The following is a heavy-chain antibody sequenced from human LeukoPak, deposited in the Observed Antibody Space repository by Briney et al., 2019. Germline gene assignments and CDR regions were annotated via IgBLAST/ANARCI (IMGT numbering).Heavy chain of an antibody. CDR3: ARYSSGHFDY. D-gene: IGHD6-19*01. CDR1: AFTFSSYL. CDR2: ISYDGSNK. V-gene: IGHV3-30-3*01. Sequence: GGSLRLSYAASAFTFSSYLMSWVCQAPGKGLEWVAVISYDGSNKYYADSVKGRFTISRDNSKNTLYLQMNSLRAEDTAVYYCARYSSGHFDYWGQGTLVTVSS. J-gene: IGHJ4*02.